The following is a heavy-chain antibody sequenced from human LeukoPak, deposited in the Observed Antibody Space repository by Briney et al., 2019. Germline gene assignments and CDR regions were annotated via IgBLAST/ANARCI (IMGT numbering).Heavy chain of an antibody. J-gene: IGHJ4*02. CDR1: GFTFSSYS. CDR2: ISSSSSYI. CDR3: ARQETLYYYDSSGYLGY. D-gene: IGHD3-22*01. V-gene: IGHV3-21*01. Sequence: TGGSLRFSCAASGFTFSSYSMNWVRQAPGKGLEWVSSISSSSSYIYYADSAKGRFTISRDNAKNSLYLQMNSLRAEDTAVYYCARQETLYYYDSSGYLGYWGQGTLVTVSS.